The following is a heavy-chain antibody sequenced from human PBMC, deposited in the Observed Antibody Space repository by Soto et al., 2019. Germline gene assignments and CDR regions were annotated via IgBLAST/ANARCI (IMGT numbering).Heavy chain of an antibody. V-gene: IGHV1-3*01. Sequence: QVQLVQSGAEVKKPGASVMLSCKASGYTFTTYTMNWVRQAPGQRLEWMGRINPVNGNTKSSQKFQDRVIITRDTSASTAYMELRSLRSEDTAVYYCARGIATGQLDPWGQGTLVIVSS. CDR2: INPVNGNT. D-gene: IGHD6-13*01. CDR3: ARGIATGQLDP. CDR1: GYTFTTYT. J-gene: IGHJ5*02.